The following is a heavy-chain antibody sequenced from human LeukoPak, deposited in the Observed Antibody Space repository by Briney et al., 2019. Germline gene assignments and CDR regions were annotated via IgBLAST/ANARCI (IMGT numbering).Heavy chain of an antibody. D-gene: IGHD6-6*01. CDR3: ARYSSSSAPDFDP. CDR2: MNPNSGNT. V-gene: IGHV1-8*01. CDR1: GYTFTSYD. Sequence: GASVKVSCKASGYTFTSYDINWVRQAPGQGLEWMGWMNPNSGNTVYAQKFQGRVTITRNTSISTAYMELSSLRSEDTAVYYCARYSSSSAPDFDPWGQGTLVTVSS. J-gene: IGHJ5*02.